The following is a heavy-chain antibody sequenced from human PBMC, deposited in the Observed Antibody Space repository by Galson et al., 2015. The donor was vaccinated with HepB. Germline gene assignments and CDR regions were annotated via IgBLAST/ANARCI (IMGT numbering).Heavy chain of an antibody. V-gene: IGHV4-30-4*01. CDR3: AREVLVLRDNYFDP. J-gene: IGHJ5*02. Sequence: WIGYVYYNGMTYYSPSLKSRLTISVDASKNEFSLKLRSVTAADTAVYYCAREVLVLRDNYFDPWGQGTLVTVSS. CDR2: VYYNGMT. D-gene: IGHD4/OR15-4a*01.